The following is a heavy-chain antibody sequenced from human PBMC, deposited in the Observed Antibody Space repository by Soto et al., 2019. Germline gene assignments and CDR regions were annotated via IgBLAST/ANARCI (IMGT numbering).Heavy chain of an antibody. V-gene: IGHV1-2*02. CDR1: EYTFTGYY. Sequence: ASVKVSCKASEYTFTGYYMHWVRQAPGQGLEWMGWINFNSGGTNYAQKFQGRVTMTRDTSISTAYMELSSLRSDDMAVYYGARGRPTGVDYWGQGTMVTVSS. CDR2: INFNSGGT. D-gene: IGHD3-10*01. J-gene: IGHJ4*02. CDR3: ARGRPTGVDY.